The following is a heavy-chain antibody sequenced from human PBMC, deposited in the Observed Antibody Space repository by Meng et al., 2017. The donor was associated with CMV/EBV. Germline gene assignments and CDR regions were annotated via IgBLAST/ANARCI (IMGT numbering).Heavy chain of an antibody. V-gene: IGHV3-15*01. CDR2: IKSKTDGGTT. J-gene: IGHJ6*02. CDR3: TTGVVYYYYYGMDV. D-gene: IGHD3-10*01. Sequence: LSLTCAASGFTFSNAWMSWVRQAPGKGLEWVGRIKSKTDGGTTDYAAPVKGRFTISRDDSKNTLYLQMNSLETEDTAVYYCTTGVVYYYYYGMDVWGQGTTVTVSS. CDR1: GFTFSNAW.